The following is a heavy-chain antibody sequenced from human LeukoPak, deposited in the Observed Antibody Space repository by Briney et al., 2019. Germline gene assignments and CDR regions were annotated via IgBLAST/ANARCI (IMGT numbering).Heavy chain of an antibody. D-gene: IGHD3-22*01. V-gene: IGHV4-34*01. CDR1: GGSFSGYY. Sequence: KPSKTLSLTCAVYGGSFSGYYWSWIRQPPGKGLEWIGEINHSGSTNYNPSLKSRVTISVDTSKNQFSLKLSSVTAADTAVYYCGIGVTAETADSSGYYLDYWGQGTLVTVSS. J-gene: IGHJ4*02. CDR3: GIGVTAETADSSGYYLDY. CDR2: INHSGST.